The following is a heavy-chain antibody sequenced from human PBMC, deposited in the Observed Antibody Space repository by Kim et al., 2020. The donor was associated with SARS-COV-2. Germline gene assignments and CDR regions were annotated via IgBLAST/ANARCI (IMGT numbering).Heavy chain of an antibody. J-gene: IGHJ5*02. V-gene: IGHV4-34*01. CDR3: AVHYGSGNSDNWFDP. D-gene: IGHD3-10*01. Sequence: PSSKSRVTISVDTAKNQFSLKLSSVTAADTAVYYCAVHYGSGNSDNWFDPWGQGTLVTVSS.